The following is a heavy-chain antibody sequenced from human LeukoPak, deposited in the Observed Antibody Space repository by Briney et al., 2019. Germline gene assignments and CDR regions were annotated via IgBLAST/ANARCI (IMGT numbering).Heavy chain of an antibody. Sequence: SETLSLTCTVSGASISSGNYYWSWIRQTAGTGLEWIGRIHVTGRTDYNPSLKGRVTVSLDTAKNQYSLQLSSVSAADTAIYYCARGHTGQNWFDPWGQGTLVTVSS. J-gene: IGHJ5*02. D-gene: IGHD2-8*02. CDR1: GASISSGNYY. CDR3: ARGHTGQNWFDP. V-gene: IGHV4-61*02. CDR2: IHVTGRT.